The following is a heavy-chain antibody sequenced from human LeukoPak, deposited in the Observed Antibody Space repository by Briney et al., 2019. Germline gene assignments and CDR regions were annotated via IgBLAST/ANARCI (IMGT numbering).Heavy chain of an antibody. D-gene: IGHD4-17*01. V-gene: IGHV3-74*01. CDR2: INSDGSTT. CDR3: ARVKNGDYENAYDI. CDR1: EFTFSSYW. J-gene: IGHJ3*02. Sequence: GGSRRLSCAASEFTFSSYWMHWVRQAPGKGLVWVSRINSDGSTTNYADSVKGRFTISRDNAKNTLYLQVNSLRAEDTAVYYCARVKNGDYENAYDIWGQGTMVTVSS.